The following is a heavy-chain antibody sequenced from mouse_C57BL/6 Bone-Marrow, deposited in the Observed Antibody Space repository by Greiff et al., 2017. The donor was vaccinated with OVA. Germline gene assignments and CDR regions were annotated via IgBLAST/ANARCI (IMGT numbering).Heavy chain of an antibody. Sequence: EVKLVESGGGLVQSGRSLRLSCAPSGFTFSDFYMEWVRQAPGKGLEWIAASRNKANDYTTEYSASVKGRFIVSRDTSQSILYLQMNALRAEDTAIYYCARDARGLRGRAWFAYWGQGTLVTVSA. D-gene: IGHD2-4*01. CDR2: SRNKANDYTT. CDR3: ARDARGLRGRAWFAY. J-gene: IGHJ3*01. CDR1: GFTFSDFY. V-gene: IGHV7-1*01.